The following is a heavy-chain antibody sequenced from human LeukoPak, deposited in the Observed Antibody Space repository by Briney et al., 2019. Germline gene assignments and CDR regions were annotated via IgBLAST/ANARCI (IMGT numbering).Heavy chain of an antibody. J-gene: IGHJ4*02. CDR2: IYYSGTT. CDR1: GGSIRPLY. D-gene: IGHD3-10*01. V-gene: IGHV4-59*11. CDR3: ARGGVAAKYYFDS. Sequence: SETLSLTCTVSGGSIRPLYWRWIRPPPGKGLEFIGYIYYSGTTNYNPSPKRRVTLSVDTSKNQFSMKLSSVTAADTAVYYCARGGVAAKYYFDSWGQGTLVTVSS.